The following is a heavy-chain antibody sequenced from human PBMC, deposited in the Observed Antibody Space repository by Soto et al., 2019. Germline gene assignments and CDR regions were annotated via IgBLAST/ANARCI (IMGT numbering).Heavy chain of an antibody. Sequence: KQSQTLSLTCAISGDSVSSNSAAWNWIRQSPSRGLEWLGRTYYRSKWYNDYAVSVKSRITINPDTSKNQFSLQLNSVTPEDTAVYYCALEPRTGTTTGKKNNWFDPWGQGTLVTVSS. J-gene: IGHJ5*02. CDR2: TYYRSKWYN. V-gene: IGHV6-1*01. D-gene: IGHD1-7*01. CDR3: ALEPRTGTTTGKKNNWFDP. CDR1: GDSVSSNSAA.